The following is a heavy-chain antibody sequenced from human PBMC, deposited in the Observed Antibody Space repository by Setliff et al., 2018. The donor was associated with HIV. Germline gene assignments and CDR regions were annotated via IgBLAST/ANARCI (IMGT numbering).Heavy chain of an antibody. CDR2: IKTKPTDYAT. CDR1: GFTFSGSA. CDR3: AVSPDGDCATTKCANWFDP. V-gene: IGHV3-73*01. Sequence: PGGSLRLSGSASGFTFSGSALHWVRQASGKGLEWVGRIKTKPTDYATAHAASVKGRFTISRDDSQNTAYLQMNSLRTEDTAVYFCAVSPDGDCATTKCANWFDPWSQGTQVTVSS. D-gene: IGHD4-17*01. J-gene: IGHJ5*02.